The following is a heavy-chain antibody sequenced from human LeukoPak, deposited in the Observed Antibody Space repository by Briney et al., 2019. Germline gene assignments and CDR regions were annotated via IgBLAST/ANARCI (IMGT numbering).Heavy chain of an antibody. V-gene: IGHV3-7*01. CDR1: GFTFSNYW. D-gene: IGHD3-10*01. Sequence: GGPLRLSCAASGFTFSNYWMAWVRQAPGKGLEWVANIKQDESDKNYVDSVKGRFTISRDNAKNSLYLQMNSLRAEDTAVYYCARDWGGNLDYWDQGTLVTVSS. CDR3: ARDWGGNLDY. J-gene: IGHJ4*02. CDR2: IKQDESDK.